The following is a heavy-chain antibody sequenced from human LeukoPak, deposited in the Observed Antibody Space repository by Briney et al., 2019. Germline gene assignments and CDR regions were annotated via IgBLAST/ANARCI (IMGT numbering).Heavy chain of an antibody. CDR3: ARGPISMIVVVMNY. V-gene: IGHV3-30-3*01. J-gene: IGHJ4*02. D-gene: IGHD3-22*01. CDR2: ISSDGSNK. Sequence: GGSLRLSCAASGFTFSSYAMHWVRQAPGKGLEWVAVISSDGSNKYYADSVKGRFTISRDNSKNTLYLQMNSPRAEDTAVYYCARGPISMIVVVMNYWGQGTLVTVSS. CDR1: GFTFSSYA.